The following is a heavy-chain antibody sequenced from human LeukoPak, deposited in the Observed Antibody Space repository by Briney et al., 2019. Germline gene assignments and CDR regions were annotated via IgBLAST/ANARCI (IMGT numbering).Heavy chain of an antibody. J-gene: IGHJ4*02. CDR1: GFTFDDYT. CDR3: AKDQRSYYYDSSGYTWDY. CDR2: ISLDGGST. Sequence: GSLRLSCAASGFTFDDYTMHWVRQAPGKGLEWVSLISLDGGSTYYADSVKGRFTISRDNSKNSLYLQMNSLRTEDTALYYCAKDQRSYYYDSSGYTWDYWGQGTLVTVSS. D-gene: IGHD3-22*01. V-gene: IGHV3-43*01.